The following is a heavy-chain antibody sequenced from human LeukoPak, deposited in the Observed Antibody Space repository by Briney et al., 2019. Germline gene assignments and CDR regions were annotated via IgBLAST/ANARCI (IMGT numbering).Heavy chain of an antibody. V-gene: IGHV3-7*01. CDR2: IKKDGSEE. CDR3: ARSNPNRNALDL. J-gene: IGHJ3*01. CDR1: GFTLNSYL. D-gene: IGHD1-14*01. Sequence: SGGSLILSCAASGFTLNSYLMSWVRQAPGRGLEWVANIKKDGSEENYLDSVKGRFTVSRDNAKNSLYLQMNSLRGEDTAVYYCARSNPNRNALDLWGQGTMVTISS.